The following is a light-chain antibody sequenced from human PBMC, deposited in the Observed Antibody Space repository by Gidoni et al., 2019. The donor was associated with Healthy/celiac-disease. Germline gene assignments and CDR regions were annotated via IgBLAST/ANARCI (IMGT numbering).Light chain of an antibody. CDR2: DAS. V-gene: IGKV3-11*01. J-gene: IGKJ5*01. CDR3: QQRSNWPPIT. Sequence: EFVLTQSPATLSLSPGERATRSCRASQSVSSYLAWYQQKPGQAPRLLIYDASNRATGIPARFSGSGSGTDFTLTISSLEPEDFAVYYCQQRSNWPPITFGQXTRLEIK. CDR1: QSVSSY.